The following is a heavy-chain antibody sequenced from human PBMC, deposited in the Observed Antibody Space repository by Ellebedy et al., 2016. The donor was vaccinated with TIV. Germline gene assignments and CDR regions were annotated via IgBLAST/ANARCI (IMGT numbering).Heavy chain of an antibody. V-gene: IGHV3-74*01. CDR3: AREYYGFLSGYYLDV. CDR2: IKGDGTTT. J-gene: IGHJ6*03. D-gene: IGHD3-3*01. Sequence: GESLKISXAASGFTFTGYWIHWVRQTPGKGLDWVARIKGDGTTTDYADSVKGRFTISRDNAKNTLFLQVDSLRAEDTAVYYCAREYYGFLSGYYLDVWGNGTTVIVSS. CDR1: GFTFTGYW.